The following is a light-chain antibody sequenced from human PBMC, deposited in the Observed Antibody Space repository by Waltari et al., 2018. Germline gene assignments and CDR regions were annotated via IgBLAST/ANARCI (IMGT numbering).Light chain of an antibody. V-gene: IGKV1-8*01. CDR3: QQYYSQPYT. CDR1: QDVRAY. J-gene: IGKJ2*01. Sequence: AIRITQSPSSLSASTGDRVTVTCRASQDVRAYLAWYQQNPGKAPKPLIFAASTLQTGVPSRFSGSGSGTDFTLTISSLQSEDFATYYCQQYYSQPYTFGQGTKLEI. CDR2: AAS.